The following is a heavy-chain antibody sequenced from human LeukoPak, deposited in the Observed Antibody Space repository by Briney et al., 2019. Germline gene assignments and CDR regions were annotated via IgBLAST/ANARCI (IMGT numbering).Heavy chain of an antibody. CDR1: GFTFSSYA. J-gene: IGHJ4*02. D-gene: IGHD1-20*01. Sequence: GGSLRLSCAASGFTFSSYAMHWVRQAPGRGLEWVAVISYDGSNKYYADSVKGRFTISRDNSKNTLYLQMNSLRAEDTAVYYCAKDESNWNAGDFDYWGQGTLVTVSS. CDR2: ISYDGSNK. V-gene: IGHV3-30-3*01. CDR3: AKDESNWNAGDFDY.